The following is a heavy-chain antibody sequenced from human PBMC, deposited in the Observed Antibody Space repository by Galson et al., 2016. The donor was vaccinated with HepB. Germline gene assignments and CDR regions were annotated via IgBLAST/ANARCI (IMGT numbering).Heavy chain of an antibody. Sequence: SLRLSCAASGFTFSFYGMHWVRQSPGKGLEWVAFISYDGSDIYYKDSVKGRFTISRDNSRNTLYLQMNSLRAEDTAVYYCARDATRGGDFDYWAQGTLVIVSS. CDR2: ISYDGSDI. D-gene: IGHD2-21*01. V-gene: IGHV3-30*03. CDR3: ARDATRGGDFDY. J-gene: IGHJ4*02. CDR1: GFTFSFYG.